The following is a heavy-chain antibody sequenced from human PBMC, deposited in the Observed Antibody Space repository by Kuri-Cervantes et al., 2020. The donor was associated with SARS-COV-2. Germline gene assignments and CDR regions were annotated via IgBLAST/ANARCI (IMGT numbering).Heavy chain of an antibody. CDR1: GGTFSSYA. CDR2: IIPIFGTA. J-gene: IGHJ6*02. D-gene: IGHD5-12*01. Sequence: SVKVSCKASGGTFSSYAISWVRQAPGQGLEWMGGIIPIFGTANYAQKFQGRVTITADESTSTAYVELSSLRSEDTAVYYCARTSIVATITYYYYGMDVWGQGTTVTVSS. V-gene: IGHV1-69*13. CDR3: ARTSIVATITYYYYGMDV.